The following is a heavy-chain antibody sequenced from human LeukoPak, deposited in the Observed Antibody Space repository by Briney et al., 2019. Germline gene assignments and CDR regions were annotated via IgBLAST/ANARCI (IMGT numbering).Heavy chain of an antibody. Sequence: SVKVSCKASGGTFSSYAISWVRQAPGQGLEWMGRIIPILGIANYAQKFQGRVTITADKSTSTAYMELSSLRSEDTAVYYCAREISGSYDFWSGYQYYFDYWGQGTLVTVSS. D-gene: IGHD3-3*01. V-gene: IGHV1-69*04. J-gene: IGHJ4*02. CDR1: GGTFSSYA. CDR3: AREISGSYDFWSGYQYYFDY. CDR2: IIPILGIA.